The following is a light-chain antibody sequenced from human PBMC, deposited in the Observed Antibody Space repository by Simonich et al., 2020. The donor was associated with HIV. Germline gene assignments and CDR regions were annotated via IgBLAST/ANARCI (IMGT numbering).Light chain of an antibody. CDR2: GVN. Sequence: QSALTQPASVSGSPGQSITISCTGTSSDVGGYNFVSWYQQHPGKAPKLLIYGVNKRPSGVSNLFSGSKSGNTASLTISGLQAEDEADYYCSSYTSGSTYVVFGGGTKLTVL. CDR3: SSYTSGSTYVV. V-gene: IGLV2-14*03. J-gene: IGLJ2*01. CDR1: SSDVGGYNF.